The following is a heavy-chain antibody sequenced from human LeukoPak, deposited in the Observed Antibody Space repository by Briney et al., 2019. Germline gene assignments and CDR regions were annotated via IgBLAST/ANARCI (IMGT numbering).Heavy chain of an antibody. V-gene: IGHV3-30*04. CDR1: GFTFSSYA. Sequence: GGSLRLSCAASGFTFSSYAMHWVRQAPGKGLEWVAVISYDGSNKYYADSVKGRFTISRDNSKNTLYLQMNSLRAEDTAVYYCARGTRDYARGGYFDYWGQGTLVTVSS. CDR2: ISYDGSNK. CDR3: ARGTRDYARGGYFDY. J-gene: IGHJ4*02. D-gene: IGHD3-10*02.